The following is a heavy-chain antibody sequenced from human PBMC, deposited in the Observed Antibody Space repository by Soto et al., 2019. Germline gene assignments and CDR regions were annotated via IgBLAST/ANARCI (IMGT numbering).Heavy chain of an antibody. V-gene: IGHV3-13*01. D-gene: IGHD3-3*01. CDR2: ITTAGDT. CDR3: AGWNFFYGMDV. Sequence: GGSLRLSCAASGFTFSSYDMHWVRQVTGKGLEWVSAITTAGDTHYSGSVKGRFTISRENAKNSLYLQMNSLRAEDTAVYYCAGWNFFYGMDVWGQGTTVTVSS. CDR1: GFTFSSYD. J-gene: IGHJ6*02.